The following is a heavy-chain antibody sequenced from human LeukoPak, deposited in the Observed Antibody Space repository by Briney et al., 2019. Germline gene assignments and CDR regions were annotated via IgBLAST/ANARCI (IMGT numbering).Heavy chain of an antibody. D-gene: IGHD5-12*01. Sequence: GGSLRLSCAASGFTFSSYAMHWVRQAPGKGLEWVAVISYDGSNKYYADSVKGRFTISRDNSKNTLYQQMNSLRAEDTAVYYCARDSAYSGYDHAFDIWGQGTMVTVSS. CDR1: GFTFSSYA. CDR3: ARDSAYSGYDHAFDI. V-gene: IGHV3-30*04. CDR2: ISYDGSNK. J-gene: IGHJ3*02.